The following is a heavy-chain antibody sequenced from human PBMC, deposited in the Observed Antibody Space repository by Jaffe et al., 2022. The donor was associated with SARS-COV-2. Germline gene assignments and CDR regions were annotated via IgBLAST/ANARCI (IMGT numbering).Heavy chain of an antibody. V-gene: IGHV1-69*02. CDR3: ARGGGNSGYDRPGRYGMDV. J-gene: IGHJ6*02. Sequence: QVQLVQSGAEVKKPGSSVKVSCKASGGTFSSHTITWVRQAPGQGLEWMGRIIPIIAIANSAQKFQGRVTITADKSTSTAYMELSSLRSEDTAVYYCARGGGNSGYDRPGRYGMDVWGQGTTVTVSS. CDR2: IIPIIAIA. CDR1: GGTFSSHT. D-gene: IGHD5-12*01.